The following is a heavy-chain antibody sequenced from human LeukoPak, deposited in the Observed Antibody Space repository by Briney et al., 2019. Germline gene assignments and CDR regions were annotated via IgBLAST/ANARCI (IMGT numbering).Heavy chain of an antibody. CDR3: ARSERYYDSSAYCYSPQGPVDF. D-gene: IGHD3-22*01. J-gene: IGHJ4*02. V-gene: IGHV4-34*01. Sequence: SETLSLTCAVYGGSFNDHSWSWIRQPPGKGLEWIGEIYHGGSTKYDPSLKSRVTMSVDTSKNQFSLRLNSVTAADTAVYYCARSERYYDSSAYCYSPQGPVDFWGQGTLVTVSS. CDR1: GGSFNDHS. CDR2: IYHGGST.